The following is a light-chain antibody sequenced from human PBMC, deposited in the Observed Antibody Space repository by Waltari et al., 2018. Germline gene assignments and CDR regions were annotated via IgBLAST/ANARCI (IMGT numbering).Light chain of an antibody. CDR1: SSDVGSYNL. CDR3: GSYAAGGSSVL. J-gene: IGLJ2*01. CDR2: EDS. Sequence: QSALTQPASVSGSPGQSITISCTGTSSDVGSYNLVSWYQQHPGKVPKLMIYEDSKRPSGLSNRFSGSKSGNTAALTISGLEAEDEADYYCGSYAAGGSSVLFGGGTKLTVL. V-gene: IGLV2-23*01.